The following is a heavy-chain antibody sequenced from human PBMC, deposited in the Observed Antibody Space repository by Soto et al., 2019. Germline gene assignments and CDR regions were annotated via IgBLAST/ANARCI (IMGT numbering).Heavy chain of an antibody. CDR2: ISSNGGST. D-gene: IGHD4-17*01. V-gene: IGHV3-64*01. J-gene: IGHJ4*02. CDR1: GFTFSSYA. CDR3: ARGSDYGDYGSFDY. Sequence: EVQLVESGGGLVQPGGSLRLSCAASGFTFSSYAMHWVRQAPGKGLEYVSAISSNGGSTYYANSVKGRFTISRDNSKNTLYLQMGSLRAEDMAVYYCARGSDYGDYGSFDYWGQGTLVTVSS.